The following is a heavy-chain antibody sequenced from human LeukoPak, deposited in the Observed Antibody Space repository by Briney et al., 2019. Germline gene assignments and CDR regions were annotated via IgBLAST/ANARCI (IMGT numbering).Heavy chain of an antibody. D-gene: IGHD6-19*01. Sequence: SETLSLTCAVYGGSFSGYYWSWIRQPPGKGLEWIGEINHSGSTNYNPSLKSRVTISVDTSKNQFSLKLSSVTAADTAVYYCARGGRGIAVAEVLYYFDYWGQGTLVTVSS. CDR2: INHSGST. V-gene: IGHV4-34*01. CDR1: GGSFSGYY. CDR3: ARGGRGIAVAEVLYYFDY. J-gene: IGHJ4*02.